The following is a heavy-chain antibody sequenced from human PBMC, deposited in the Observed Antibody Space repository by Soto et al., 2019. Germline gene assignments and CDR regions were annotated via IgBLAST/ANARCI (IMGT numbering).Heavy chain of an antibody. CDR1: GGSISSYY. CDR3: ARGVMVFGLVSRFWFDP. D-gene: IGHD3-3*01. V-gene: IGHV4-4*08. Sequence: SETLSLTCTVSGGSISSYYWSWVRQSPGKGLEWIGHIYNSGITYYNPSLKSRVVISIDTSRNQFSLRLNSLTAADRAVYFCARGVMVFGLVSRFWFDPWGKGTVVTVSS. CDR2: IYNSGIT. J-gene: IGHJ5*02.